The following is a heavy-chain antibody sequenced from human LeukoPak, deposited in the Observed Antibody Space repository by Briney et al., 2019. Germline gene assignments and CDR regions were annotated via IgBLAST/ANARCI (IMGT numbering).Heavy chain of an antibody. V-gene: IGHV3-30*19. CDR1: GFTFSSYG. J-gene: IGHJ4*02. CDR3: ARDGDVDTAMTVADY. Sequence: GRSLRLSCAASGFTFSSYGMRWVRQAPGKGLEWVAVISYDGSNKYYADSVKGRFTISRDNSKNTLYLQTNSLRAEDTAVYYCARDGDVDTAMTVADYWGQGTLVTVSS. CDR2: ISYDGSNK. D-gene: IGHD5-18*01.